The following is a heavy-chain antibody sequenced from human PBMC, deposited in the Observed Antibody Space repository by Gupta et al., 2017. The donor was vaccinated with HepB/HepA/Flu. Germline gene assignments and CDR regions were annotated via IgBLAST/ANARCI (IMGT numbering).Heavy chain of an antibody. D-gene: IGHD3-22*01. CDR1: GFTFSGYG. CDR3: AKGGYYGRSGFHYRAWFDA. V-gene: IGHV3-23*01. Sequence: EVQLLESGGGLVQPGGSLRPSCAASGFTFSGYGMSWVRQAPGKGLEWVSAISGNDDSTYYADSVKSRLTISRDSAKNTLFLQVNSLSAEDTAFYYCAKGGYYGRSGFHYRAWFDAWGQGTLVTVSS. CDR2: ISGNDDST. J-gene: IGHJ5*02.